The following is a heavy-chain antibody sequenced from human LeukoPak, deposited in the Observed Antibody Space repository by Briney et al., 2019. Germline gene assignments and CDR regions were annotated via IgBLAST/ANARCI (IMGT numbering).Heavy chain of an antibody. CDR2: ISSRGSTI. Sequence: KPGGSLRLSCAASGFTFSDYYMSWIRQAPGKGLEWVSYISSRGSTIYYADSVKGRFTISRDNAKNSLYLQMNSLRAEDTAVYYCARAAWGEDIVLMVYAPDAFDIWGQGTMVTVSS. D-gene: IGHD2-8*01. V-gene: IGHV3-11*01. CDR3: ARAAWGEDIVLMVYAPDAFDI. CDR1: GFTFSDYY. J-gene: IGHJ3*02.